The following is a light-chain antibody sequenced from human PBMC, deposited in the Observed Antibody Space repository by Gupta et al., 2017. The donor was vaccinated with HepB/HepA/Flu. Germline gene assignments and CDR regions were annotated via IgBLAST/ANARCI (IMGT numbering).Light chain of an antibody. CDR2: GNS. J-gene: IGLJ3*02. Sequence: QSVLTQPPSVSGAPGQRVTISCTGSSSNIGAGYDVHWYQQLPGTAPKLLIYGNSNRPSGVPDRFSGSKSGTSASLAITGLQAEDEADDYCQSYDSSLSGWVLGGGTKLTVL. CDR1: SSNIGAGYD. V-gene: IGLV1-40*01. CDR3: QSYDSSLSGWV.